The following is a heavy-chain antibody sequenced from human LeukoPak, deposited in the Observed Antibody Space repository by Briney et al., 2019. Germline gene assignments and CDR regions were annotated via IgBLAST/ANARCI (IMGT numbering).Heavy chain of an antibody. J-gene: IGHJ4*02. V-gene: IGHV1-2*02. CDR1: GYTFTDDY. CDR3: GRDRYYYDSSGYPTAPDY. CDR2: IKPDSGGT. D-gene: IGHD3-22*01. Sequence: ASVKVSCKASGYTFTDDYMHWVRQAPGQGLEWMGWIKPDSGGTNYAQKFQGRVTMTMDTSTSTAYMELRSLRSDDTAVYYCGRDRYYYDSSGYPTAPDYWGQGTLVTVSS.